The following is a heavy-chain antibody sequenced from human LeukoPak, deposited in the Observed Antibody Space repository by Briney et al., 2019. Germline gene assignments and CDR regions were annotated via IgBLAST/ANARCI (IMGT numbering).Heavy chain of an antibody. CDR2: IHYSGST. CDR1: GGSISSYY. D-gene: IGHD3-10*01. V-gene: IGHV4-59*01. J-gene: IGHJ5*02. Sequence: SETLSLTCTVSGGSISSYYWSWIRQPPGKGLECIGYIHYSGSTNYNPSLKSRVTISVDTSKNQFSLKLRSVTAADTAVYYCARGGYYGWGNDFRFDPWGQGTLVTVSS. CDR3: ARGGYYGWGNDFRFDP.